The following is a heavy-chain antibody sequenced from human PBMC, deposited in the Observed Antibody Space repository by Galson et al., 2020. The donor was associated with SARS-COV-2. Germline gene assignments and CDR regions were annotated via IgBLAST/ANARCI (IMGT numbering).Heavy chain of an antibody. CDR2: LYSSGST. CDR3: AARYSSSWFGDNWFDP. J-gene: IGHJ5*02. V-gene: IGHV4-39*01. Sequence: SETLSLTCTVSGGSISSSSYYWGWIRQPPGKGLEWIGSLYSSGSTYYNPSLKSQVTISVDTSKSQFSLKLSSVTAADTAVYYCAARYSSSWFGDNWFDPWGQGTLVTVSS. CDR1: GGSISSSSYY. D-gene: IGHD6-13*01.